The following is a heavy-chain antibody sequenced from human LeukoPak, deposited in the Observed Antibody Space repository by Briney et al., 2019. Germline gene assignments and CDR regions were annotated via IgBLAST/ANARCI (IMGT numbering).Heavy chain of an antibody. CDR3: ARSTSAARTSPLAYYYGLDV. V-gene: IGHV5-51*01. Sequence: ASVKISCKGSGYSFTAYWIGWVRQMPGKGLEWMGIIYPGDSTTTYSPSFQGQVTISVDKSISTAFLQWSSLKASGTAMYYCARSTSAARTSPLAYYYGLDVWGQGTTVTVSS. D-gene: IGHD6-25*01. CDR1: GYSFTAYW. CDR2: IYPGDSTT. J-gene: IGHJ6*02.